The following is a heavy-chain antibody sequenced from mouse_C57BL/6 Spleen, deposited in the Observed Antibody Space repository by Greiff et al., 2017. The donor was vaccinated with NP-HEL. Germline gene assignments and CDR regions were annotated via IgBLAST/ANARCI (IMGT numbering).Heavy chain of an antibody. CDR2: IYPGDGDT. CDR1: GYAFSSSW. Sequence: VKLQQSGPELVKPGASVKISCKASGYAFSSSWMNWVKQRPGKGLEWIGRIYPGDGDTNYNGKFKGKATLTADKSSSTAYMQLSSLTSEDSAVYFCARYGGYPYYFDYWGQGTTLTVSS. D-gene: IGHD1-1*01. CDR3: ARYGGYPYYFDY. V-gene: IGHV1-82*01. J-gene: IGHJ2*01.